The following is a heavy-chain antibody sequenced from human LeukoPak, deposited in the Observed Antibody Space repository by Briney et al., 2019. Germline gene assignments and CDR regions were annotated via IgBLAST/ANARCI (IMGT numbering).Heavy chain of an antibody. V-gene: IGHV4-4*07. D-gene: IGHD3/OR15-3a*01. CDR2: IHTSGST. CDR1: GGSISSYY. Sequence: PSETLSLTCTVSGGSISSYYWSWIRQPAGKGLEWIWRIHTSGSTNYNPSLKSRVTISVDTSKNQFSLKLSSVAAADTAVYYCARSADSAVMDVWGKGTTVTVSS. J-gene: IGHJ6*03. CDR3: ARSADSAVMDV.